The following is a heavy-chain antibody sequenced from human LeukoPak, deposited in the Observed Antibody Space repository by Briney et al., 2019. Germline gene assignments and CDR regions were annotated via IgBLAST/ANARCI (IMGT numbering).Heavy chain of an antibody. D-gene: IGHD3-10*01. CDR3: ARVRYGSGSWYFDY. J-gene: IGHJ4*02. CDR2: ISSSSTI. CDR1: GFTFSSYS. Sequence: PGGSLRLSCAASGFTFSSYSMNWVRQAPGKGLEWVSYISSSSTIYYADSVKGRFTISRDNAKNSLYLQMNSLRDEDTAVYYCARVRYGSGSWYFDYWGQGTLVTVSS. V-gene: IGHV3-48*02.